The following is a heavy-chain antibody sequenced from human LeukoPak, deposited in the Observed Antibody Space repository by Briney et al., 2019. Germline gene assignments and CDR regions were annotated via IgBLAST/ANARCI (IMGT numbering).Heavy chain of an antibody. CDR2: ISAYNGNT. CDR1: GYTFTSYG. V-gene: IGHV1-18*01. D-gene: IGHD2-21*02. CDR3: AYCGGDCYSRWFDP. J-gene: IGHJ5*02. Sequence: ASVKVSCKASGYTFTSYGISWVRQAPGQGLEWMGWISAYNGNTNYAQKLRGRVTMTTDTSTSTAYIELRSLGSDDTAVYYCAYCGGDCYSRWFDPWGQGTLVTVSS.